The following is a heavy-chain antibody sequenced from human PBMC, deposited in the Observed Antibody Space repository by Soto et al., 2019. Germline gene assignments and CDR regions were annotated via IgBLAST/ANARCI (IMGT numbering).Heavy chain of an antibody. D-gene: IGHD3-9*01. CDR2: IVVGSGNT. V-gene: IGHV1-58*01. Sequence: SVKVSCKASGFAFTTSAVQWVRQARGQRLEWIGWIVVGSGNTNNAQKFQERVTITRDKSTSTAYMELSRLRSEDTAIYYCAAGKTVLQYFDEYYVMDVWGQGTTVTVSS. CDR1: GFAFTTSA. CDR3: AAGKTVLQYFDEYYVMDV. J-gene: IGHJ6*02.